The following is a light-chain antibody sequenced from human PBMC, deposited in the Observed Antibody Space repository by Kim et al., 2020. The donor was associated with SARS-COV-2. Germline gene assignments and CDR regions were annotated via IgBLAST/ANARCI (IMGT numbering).Light chain of an antibody. CDR3: QQRSNWLGT. CDR1: QSVSSY. J-gene: IGKJ1*01. V-gene: IGKV3-11*01. Sequence: LSPGERATLSCRASQSVSSYLAWYQQKPGQAPRLLIYDASNRATGIPARFSGSGSGTDFTLTISSLEPEDFAVYYCQQRSNWLGTFGQGTKVDIK. CDR2: DAS.